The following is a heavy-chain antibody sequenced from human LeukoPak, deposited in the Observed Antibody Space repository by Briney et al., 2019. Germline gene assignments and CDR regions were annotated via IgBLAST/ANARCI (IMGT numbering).Heavy chain of an antibody. Sequence: GASVKVSCKASGYTFTGYYMHWVRQAPGQGLEWMGWINPNSGGTNYAQKFQGRVTMTRDTSISTAYMELSRLRSDDTAVYYCARDIDYYGSGSYYDYWGQGTLVTVSS. D-gene: IGHD3-10*01. V-gene: IGHV1-2*02. CDR2: INPNSGGT. J-gene: IGHJ4*02. CDR3: ARDIDYYGSGSYYDY. CDR1: GYTFTGYY.